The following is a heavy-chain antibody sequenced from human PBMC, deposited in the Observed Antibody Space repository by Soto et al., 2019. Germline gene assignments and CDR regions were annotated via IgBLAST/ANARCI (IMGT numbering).Heavy chain of an antibody. D-gene: IGHD5-12*01. CDR2: INPNGGVT. V-gene: IGHV1-2*04. Sequence: QVQLVQSGAEVRKPGASVTVSCRSSGDSFNDYYIHWVRQAPGQGFEWMGWINPNGGVTKYAQKFQGWVIMTRDTSIRTVYMQLSRLRSDDTAVYYCARERGGATATLDYYYFYMDVWGTGTTVTVSS. CDR3: ARERGGATATLDYYYFYMDV. J-gene: IGHJ6*03. CDR1: GDSFNDYY.